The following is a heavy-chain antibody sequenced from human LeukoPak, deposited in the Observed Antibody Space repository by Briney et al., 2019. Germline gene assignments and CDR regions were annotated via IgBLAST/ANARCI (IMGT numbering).Heavy chain of an antibody. Sequence: SETLSLTCAVSGGSISSGGYSWSWIRQPPGKGLEWIGYIYHSGSTYYNPSLKSRVTISADRSKNQFSLKLSSVTAADTAVYYCARGAARHNKDFDYWGQGTLVTVSS. CDR2: IYHSGST. J-gene: IGHJ4*02. V-gene: IGHV4-30-2*01. CDR3: ARGAARHNKDFDY. D-gene: IGHD6-6*01. CDR1: GGSISSGGYS.